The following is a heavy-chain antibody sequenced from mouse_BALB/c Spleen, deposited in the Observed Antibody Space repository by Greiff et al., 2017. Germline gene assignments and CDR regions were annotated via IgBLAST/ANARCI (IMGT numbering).Heavy chain of an antibody. V-gene: IGHV1-54*01. Sequence: QVQLQQSGAELVRPGTSVKVSCKASGYAFTNYLIEWVKQRPGQGLEWIGVINPGSGGTNYNEKFKGKATLTADKSSSTAYMQLSSLTSDDSAVYFCAREGDSSGAYWGQGTLVTVSA. CDR1: GYAFTNYL. CDR2: INPGSGGT. D-gene: IGHD3-2*01. J-gene: IGHJ3*01. CDR3: AREGDSSGAY.